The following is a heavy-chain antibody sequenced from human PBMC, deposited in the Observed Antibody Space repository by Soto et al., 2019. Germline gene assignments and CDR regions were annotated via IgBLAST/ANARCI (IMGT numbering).Heavy chain of an antibody. D-gene: IGHD6-19*01. V-gene: IGHV4-39*01. J-gene: IGHJ4*02. CDR1: GASISSTNYY. Sequence: QLQLQESGPGLVKPSETLSLTCTVSGASISSTNYYWDWLRQSPGERLEWIGGIYYSGSSYYSPSLKSLVTISVDTSKNQFSLRLTSVTAADTALYYCAKHNTGITVAGYVSFDRWGQGTLVTVSS. CDR3: AKHNTGITVAGYVSFDR. CDR2: IYYSGSS.